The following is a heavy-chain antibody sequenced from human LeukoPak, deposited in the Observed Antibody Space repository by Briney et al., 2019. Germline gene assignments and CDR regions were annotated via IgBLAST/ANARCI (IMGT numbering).Heavy chain of an antibody. CDR1: GFTFSSYG. Sequence: GGSLRLSCAASGFTFSSYGMHWVRQAPGKGLEWVAVISYDGSNKYYADSVKGRFAISRDKSKNTLHLQMNSLRAKDAAVYFCAREASSGLGAFDIWGQGTMVTVSS. CDR3: AREASSGLGAFDI. CDR2: ISYDGSNK. V-gene: IGHV3-30*03. J-gene: IGHJ3*02. D-gene: IGHD3-22*01.